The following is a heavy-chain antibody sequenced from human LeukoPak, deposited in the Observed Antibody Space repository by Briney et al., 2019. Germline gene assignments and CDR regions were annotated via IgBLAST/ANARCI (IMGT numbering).Heavy chain of an antibody. Sequence: GASVKVSCRASGYTFANYDINWVRQATGQGLEWMGWMNPNSGNTGYAQKLQGRVTFTRDTSISTAYMELSSLRSEDTAVYYCARGLGPFELVPGADYWGQGTLVTVSS. CDR1: GYTFANYD. J-gene: IGHJ4*02. D-gene: IGHD6-6*01. V-gene: IGHV1-8*03. CDR3: ARGLGPFELVPGADY. CDR2: MNPNSGNT.